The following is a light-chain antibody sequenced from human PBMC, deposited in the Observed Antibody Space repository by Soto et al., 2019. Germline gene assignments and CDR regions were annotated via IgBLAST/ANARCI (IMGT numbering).Light chain of an antibody. J-gene: IGLJ2*01. CDR3: QSYDSSLSTSV. V-gene: IGLV1-40*01. Sequence: QSVLTQPPSVSGAPGQRVTISCSGSSSNIGAGYAIHWYQKLPGTAPKLLIYGNTNRPSGVPDRFSGSKSGTSASLAITGLQAQDEADYYCQSYDSSLSTSVFGGGTKLTVL. CDR1: SSNIGAGYA. CDR2: GNT.